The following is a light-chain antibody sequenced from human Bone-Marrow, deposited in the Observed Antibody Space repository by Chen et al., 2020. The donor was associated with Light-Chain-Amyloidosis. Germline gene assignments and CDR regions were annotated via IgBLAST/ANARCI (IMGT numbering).Light chain of an antibody. J-gene: IGLJ3*02. CDR1: NIGSTS. CDR2: DDS. Sequence: SYVLTQRSPVSVAPGQTATISCGGHNIGSTSVHWYQSTPGHAPLLVVYDDSDRPSGIPERLSGSNSGNTATLTIIRVEAGDEADYYCQVWDRSSDRPVFGGGTKLTVL. CDR3: QVWDRSSDRPV. V-gene: IGLV3-21*02.